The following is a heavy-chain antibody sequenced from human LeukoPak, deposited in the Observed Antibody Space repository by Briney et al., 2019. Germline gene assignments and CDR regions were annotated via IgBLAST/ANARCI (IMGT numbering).Heavy chain of an antibody. D-gene: IGHD3-10*01. CDR1: EFSVGSNY. V-gene: IGHV3-66*01. J-gene: IGHJ6*03. CDR3: AKREGSGSYYYYYYYMDV. Sequence: PGGSLRLSCAASEFSVGSNYMTWVRQAPGKGLEWVSLIYSGGSTYYADSVKGRFTISRDNSKNTLYLQMNSLRAEDTAVYYCAKREGSGSYYYYYYYMDVWGKGTTVTISS. CDR2: IYSGGST.